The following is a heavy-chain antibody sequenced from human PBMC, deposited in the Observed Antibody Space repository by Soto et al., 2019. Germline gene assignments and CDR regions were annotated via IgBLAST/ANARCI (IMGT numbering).Heavy chain of an antibody. J-gene: IGHJ6*02. CDR3: AKGGGLYYYYGMDV. V-gene: IGHV3-9*01. CDR2: ISWNSGSI. Sequence: EVQLVESGGGLVQPGRSLRLSCAASGFTFDDYAMHWARQAPGKGLEWVSGISWNSGSIGYADSVKGRFTISRDNAKNSLYLQMNSLRAEDTALYYCAKGGGLYYYYGMDVWGQGTTVTVSS. CDR1: GFTFDDYA.